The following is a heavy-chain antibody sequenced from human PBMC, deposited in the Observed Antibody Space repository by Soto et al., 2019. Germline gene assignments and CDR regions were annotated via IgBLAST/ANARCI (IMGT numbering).Heavy chain of an antibody. CDR3: AKDRGFIVKAGDAFDV. Sequence: EVQLMESGGGLVQPGGSLRLSCPSSGFTLSMSAVNWVRQAPGKGREWVSYISDSGDRTYYADSVKGRFTISRDRSKNTVSLQMDSLRAEDTAVYYCAKDRGFIVKAGDAFDVWGQGTNVTVSS. J-gene: IGHJ3*01. D-gene: IGHD3-16*02. CDR1: GFTLSMSA. V-gene: IGHV3-23*01. CDR2: ISDSGDRT.